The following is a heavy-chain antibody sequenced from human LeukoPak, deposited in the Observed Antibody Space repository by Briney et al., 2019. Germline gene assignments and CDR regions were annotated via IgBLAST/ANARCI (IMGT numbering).Heavy chain of an antibody. CDR2: MKQDGSEN. J-gene: IGHJ4*02. CDR1: GFPFSSYW. D-gene: IGHD4-11*01. CDR3: AREAYSDYSFDY. Sequence: GGSLRLSCAASGFPFSSYWMSWVRQTPGKGLEWVANMKQDGSENNYVDSMKGRFSISRDNAKNSLYLQMNSLRAEDTAVYYCAREAYSDYSFDYWGQGTLVTVSS. V-gene: IGHV3-7*01.